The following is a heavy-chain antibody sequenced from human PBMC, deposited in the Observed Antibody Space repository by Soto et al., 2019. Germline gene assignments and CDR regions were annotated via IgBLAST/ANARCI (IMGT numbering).Heavy chain of an antibody. CDR2: ISSSSSYI. D-gene: IGHD3-10*01. J-gene: IGHJ6*02. V-gene: IGHV3-21*01. CDR1: GFTFSSYS. CDR3: AREGYSRSGSYSLHPSYYYGLDV. Sequence: PGGSLRLSCASSGFTFSSYSINWVRQAPGKGLEWVSSISSSSSYIYYADAVKGRFTISRDNAKNSLYLQMTSLRAEDTAVYYCAREGYSRSGSYSLHPSYYYGLDVRGQPTTVSVSS.